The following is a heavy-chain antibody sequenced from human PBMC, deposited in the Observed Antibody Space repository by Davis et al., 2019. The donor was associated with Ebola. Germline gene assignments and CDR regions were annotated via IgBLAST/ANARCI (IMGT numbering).Heavy chain of an antibody. J-gene: IGHJ6*02. CDR2: ISWNSGSI. Sequence: SLKISCAASGFTFDDYAMHWVRQAPGKGLEWVSGISWNSGSIGYADSVKGRFTISRDNAKNSLYLQMHSLRAEDTALYYCAKGRYQLLLSPGMDVWGQGTTVTVSS. V-gene: IGHV3-9*01. CDR1: GFTFDDYA. CDR3: AKGRYQLLLSPGMDV. D-gene: IGHD2-2*01.